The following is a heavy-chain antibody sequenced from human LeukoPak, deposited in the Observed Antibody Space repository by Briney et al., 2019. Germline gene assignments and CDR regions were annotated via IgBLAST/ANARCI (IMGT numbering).Heavy chain of an antibody. J-gene: IGHJ4*02. CDR2: INPNSGGT. CDR3: ARVPGMITSAGFDY. CDR1: GYTFTGYY. V-gene: IGHV1-2*06. Sequence: GASVKVSCKASGYTFTGYYMHWVRQAPGQGLEWMGRINPNSGGTNYAQKFQGRVTMTRDTSISTAYMELSRLRSDDTAVYYCARVPGMITSAGFDYWGQGTLVTVSS. D-gene: IGHD3-16*01.